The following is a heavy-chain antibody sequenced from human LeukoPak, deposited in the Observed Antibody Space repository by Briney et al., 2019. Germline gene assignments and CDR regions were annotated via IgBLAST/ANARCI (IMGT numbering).Heavy chain of an antibody. Sequence: GGSLRLSCAASGFTFISFSMNWVRQAPGKGLEWVSFISSSNYIYYADSVKGRFTISGDNAKNSVYLQLNSLRAEDTAVYYCARSRGVLITRGNDAFDIWGQGTMVTVSS. CDR2: ISSSNYI. J-gene: IGHJ3*02. D-gene: IGHD3-22*01. V-gene: IGHV3-21*01. CDR1: GFTFISFS. CDR3: ARSRGVLITRGNDAFDI.